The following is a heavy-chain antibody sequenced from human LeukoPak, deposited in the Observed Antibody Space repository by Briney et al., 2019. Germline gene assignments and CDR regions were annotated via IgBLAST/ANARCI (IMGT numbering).Heavy chain of an antibody. Sequence: GGSLRLSCAASGFIFSDYYMSWIRQAPGKGLEWVSYISTSTSYTNYADSVKGRFTISRDNAKNSLYLQMNSLRADDTAVYYCARDRGVTHFDYWGQGTLVTVSS. CDR1: GFIFSDYY. D-gene: IGHD2-21*02. V-gene: IGHV3-11*06. CDR3: ARDRGVTHFDY. CDR2: ISTSTSYT. J-gene: IGHJ4*02.